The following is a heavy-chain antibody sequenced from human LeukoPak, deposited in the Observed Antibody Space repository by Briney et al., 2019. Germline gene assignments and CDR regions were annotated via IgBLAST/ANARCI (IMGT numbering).Heavy chain of an antibody. V-gene: IGHV1-18*04. Sequence: GASVKVSCKASGYTFTSYYMHWVRQAPGQGLEWMGWISAYNGNTNYAQKLQGRVTMTTDTSTSTAYMELRSLRSDDTAVYYCARVSSVRRGDRFDYWGQGTLVTVSS. CDR1: GYTFTSYY. CDR2: ISAYNGNT. CDR3: ARVSSVRRGDRFDY. J-gene: IGHJ4*02. D-gene: IGHD7-27*01.